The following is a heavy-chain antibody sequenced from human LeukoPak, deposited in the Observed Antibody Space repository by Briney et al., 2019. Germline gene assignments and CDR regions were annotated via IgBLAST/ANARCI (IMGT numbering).Heavy chain of an antibody. J-gene: IGHJ3*02. D-gene: IGHD2-15*01. Sequence: GESLKISCKGSGYSFTSYWIGWVGQMPGKGLKWMGITNPGDSDTRYSPSFQGQVTISADKSISTAYLQWSSLTASDTAMYYCARLGQLGSPDAFDIWGQGTMVTVSS. CDR3: ARLGQLGSPDAFDI. CDR1: GYSFTSYW. V-gene: IGHV5-51*01. CDR2: TNPGDSDT.